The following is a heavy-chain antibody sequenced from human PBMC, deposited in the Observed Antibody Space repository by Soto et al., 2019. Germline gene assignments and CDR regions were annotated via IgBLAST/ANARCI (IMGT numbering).Heavy chain of an antibody. V-gene: IGHV2-26*01. CDR1: GFSLSNPRMG. D-gene: IGHD1-26*01. Sequence: QVTLKESGPVLVKPTETLTLTCTVSGFSLSNPRMGVSWIRQPPGKALEWLAHIFSNDEKSYSTSLKSRLTISRDTSKSQVVLTMTNMDPVDTARYYCAQIRGWEPRGWFDPWGQGTLVTVST. CDR3: AQIRGWEPRGWFDP. J-gene: IGHJ5*02. CDR2: IFSNDEK.